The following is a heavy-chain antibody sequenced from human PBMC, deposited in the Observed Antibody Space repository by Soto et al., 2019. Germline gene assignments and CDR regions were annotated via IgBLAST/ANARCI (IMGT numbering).Heavy chain of an antibody. J-gene: IGHJ6*03. CDR2: INYSGTT. Sequence: SETLSFTCTVSGGSIGNYYWSWTRQPPGKRLEWIGYINYSGTTNYNPSLKSRVTISVDTSKNQFSLKLSSVTAADTAVYYCARDYYGDDNYYYYYMDVWGKGTTVTV. V-gene: IGHV4-59*01. CDR3: ARDYYGDDNYYYYYMDV. CDR1: GGSIGNYY. D-gene: IGHD4-17*01.